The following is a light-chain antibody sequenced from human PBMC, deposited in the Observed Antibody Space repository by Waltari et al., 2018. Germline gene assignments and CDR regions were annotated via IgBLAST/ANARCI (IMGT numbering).Light chain of an antibody. Sequence: QSALTQPPSASGLPGQSVTISCTVTSSDIGGFNYVPWYQQRPGKAPKLLIYEVTKRPSGVPDRFSGSKSANTASLTVSGLQAEDEADYYCSSYAGSNYVAFGGGTKLTVL. CDR3: SSYAGSNYVA. CDR1: SSDIGGFNY. J-gene: IGLJ2*01. V-gene: IGLV2-8*01. CDR2: EVT.